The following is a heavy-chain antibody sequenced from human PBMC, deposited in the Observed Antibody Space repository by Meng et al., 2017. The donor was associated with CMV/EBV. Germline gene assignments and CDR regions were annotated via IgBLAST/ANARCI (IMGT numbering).Heavy chain of an antibody. D-gene: IGHD3-22*01. J-gene: IGHJ6*02. Sequence: ASVTVSCKASGYTFTGYYMHWVRQAPGQGLEWMGWINPNSGGTNYAQKFQGRVTMTRDTSISTAYMELSRLRSDDTAVYYCASLGNYYDSSGYQSPSDYYYGMDVWGQGTTVTVSS. V-gene: IGHV1-2*02. CDR3: ASLGNYYDSSGYQSPSDYYYGMDV. CDR1: GYTFTGYY. CDR2: INPNSGGT.